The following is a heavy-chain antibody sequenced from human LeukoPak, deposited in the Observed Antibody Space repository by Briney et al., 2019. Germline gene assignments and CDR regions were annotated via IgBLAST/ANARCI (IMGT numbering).Heavy chain of an antibody. CDR1: GFTFSSYW. J-gene: IGHJ4*02. V-gene: IGHV3-7*01. Sequence: GGSLRLSCAASGFTFSSYWMSWVRQAPGKGLEWVANIKQDGSEKYYVDSVKGRFTISRDNAKNSLYLQMNSLRAEDTAVYYCARVGSYCSSTSCYTPTEPFDYWGQGTLVTASS. D-gene: IGHD2-2*02. CDR2: IKQDGSEK. CDR3: ARVGSYCSSTSCYTPTEPFDY.